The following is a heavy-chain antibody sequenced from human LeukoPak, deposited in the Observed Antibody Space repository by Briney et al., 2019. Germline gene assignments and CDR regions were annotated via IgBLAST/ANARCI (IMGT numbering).Heavy chain of an antibody. CDR3: ARLGTGLAFDI. Sequence: PSETLSLTCAVYGGSFSSYYWGWIRQPPGKGLEWIGEINHSGSTYYNPSLKSRVTISVDTSKNQFSLKLSSVTAADTAVYYCARLGTGLAFDIWGQGTMVTVSS. CDR1: GGSFSSYY. CDR2: INHSGST. J-gene: IGHJ3*02. V-gene: IGHV4-34*01. D-gene: IGHD1-14*01.